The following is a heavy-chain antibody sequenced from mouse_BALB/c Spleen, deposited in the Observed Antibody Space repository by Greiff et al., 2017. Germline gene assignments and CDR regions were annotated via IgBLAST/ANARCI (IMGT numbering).Heavy chain of an antibody. CDR2: INPSNGRT. CDR3: ARGGFMITTRYFDV. D-gene: IGHD2-4*01. V-gene: IGHV1S81*02. CDR1: GYTFTSYW. Sequence: QVQLQQPGAELVKPGASVKLSCKASGYTFTSYWMHWVKQRPGQGLEWIGEINPSNGRTNYNEKFKSKATLTVDKSSSTAYMQLSSLTSEDSAVYYCARGGFMITTRYFDVWGAGTTVTVSS. J-gene: IGHJ1*01.